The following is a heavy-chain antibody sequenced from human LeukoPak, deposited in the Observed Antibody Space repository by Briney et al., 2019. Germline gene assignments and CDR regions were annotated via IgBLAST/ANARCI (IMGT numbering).Heavy chain of an antibody. CDR1: GGSISSYY. Sequence: SETLSLTCTVSGGSISSYYWSWIRQPPGKGLEWIGYIYYSGSTNYNPSLKSRVTISVDTSKNQFSLKLSSVTAADTAVYYCARPREFNYGNDAFDIWGQGTMVTVSS. V-gene: IGHV4-59*01. CDR2: IYYSGST. D-gene: IGHD3-10*01. CDR3: ARPREFNYGNDAFDI. J-gene: IGHJ3*02.